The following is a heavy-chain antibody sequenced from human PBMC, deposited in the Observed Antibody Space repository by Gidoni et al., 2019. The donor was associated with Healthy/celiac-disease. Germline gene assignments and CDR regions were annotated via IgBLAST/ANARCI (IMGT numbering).Heavy chain of an antibody. Sequence: EVQLVVSGGGLVQPGGSLRLSCYASAFTFCSYGMHWLRQAPGKGLEYVSAISSNGGSTYYADSVKGRFTISRDNSKNTLYLQMSRLRAEETAVYYCVKDQGESYHDAFDIWGQGTMVTVSS. D-gene: IGHD1-26*01. CDR3: VKDQGESYHDAFDI. V-gene: IGHV3-64D*06. CDR2: ISSNGGST. CDR1: AFTFCSYG. J-gene: IGHJ3*02.